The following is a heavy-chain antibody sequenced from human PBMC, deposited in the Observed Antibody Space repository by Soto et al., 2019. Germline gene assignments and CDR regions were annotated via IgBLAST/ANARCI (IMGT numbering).Heavy chain of an antibody. CDR1: GYSVSSSDYY. Sequence: SETLSLTCSVSGYSVSSSDYYWAWIRQPPGKGPEWIGSMLYSGLTYYNPSLKSRVTLSVDTSKNQFSVRLNSVTASDTAAYYCAPLSVSLSGPYGIHVWGQGTTVTVSS. V-gene: IGHV4-39*01. CDR3: APLSVSLSGPYGIHV. D-gene: IGHD2-15*01. J-gene: IGHJ6*02. CDR2: MLYSGLT.